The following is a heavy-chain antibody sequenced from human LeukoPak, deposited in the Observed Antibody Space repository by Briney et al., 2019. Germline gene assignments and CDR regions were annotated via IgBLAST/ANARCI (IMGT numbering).Heavy chain of an antibody. Sequence: GESLQISCKGSGSSFNSNWTGWVRRRPGKGLEWTGIFYPGDSVNSYSPSFQGHVTISAGKSISTAYLQWSSLKASGTAMYYCARPGCSGGSCFPYDAFDIWGQGTMVTVSS. CDR2: FYPGDSVN. J-gene: IGHJ3*02. CDR3: ARPGCSGGSCFPYDAFDI. V-gene: IGHV5-51*01. D-gene: IGHD2-15*01. CDR1: GSSFNSNW.